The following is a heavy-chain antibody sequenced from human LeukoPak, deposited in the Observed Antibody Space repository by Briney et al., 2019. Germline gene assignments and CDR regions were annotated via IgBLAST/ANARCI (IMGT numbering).Heavy chain of an antibody. CDR3: ARTNYYDTSGYYWAFDY. CDR2: ITGSGGST. CDR1: GFTFSSYA. J-gene: IGHJ4*02. V-gene: IGHV3-23*01. Sequence: GGSLRLSCAASGFTFSSYAMSWVRQAPGKGLEWVSAITGSGGSTYYADSVKGRFTISRDNSKNTLYLQMNSLRPEDTAVYYCARTNYYDTSGYYWAFDYWGQGTLVTVSS. D-gene: IGHD3-22*01.